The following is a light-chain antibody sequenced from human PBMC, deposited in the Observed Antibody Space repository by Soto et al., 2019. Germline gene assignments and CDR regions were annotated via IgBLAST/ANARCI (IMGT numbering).Light chain of an antibody. CDR1: QSISSW. CDR2: KAS. Sequence: DIQMTQSPSTLSASVGDRVTITCRASQSISSWLAWYQQIPGKAPKILIHKASSLESGGPSRFSGSGSGTEFTLTISSLQPDEFATYYCQQSNSYSWTFGQGTKVEIK. CDR3: QQSNSYSWT. V-gene: IGKV1-5*03. J-gene: IGKJ1*01.